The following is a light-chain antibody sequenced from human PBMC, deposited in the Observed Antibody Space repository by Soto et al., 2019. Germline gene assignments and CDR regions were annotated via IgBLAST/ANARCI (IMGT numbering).Light chain of an antibody. CDR2: RNS. V-gene: IGLV1-47*01. CDR3: AAWDVSLSGVV. Sequence: QSVLTQPPSAPGTPGQRVTISCSGSSSNIGSNYVYWYQQLPGTVPQLLIYRNSERPSGVPDRFSGSKSGTSASLAISGLRSEDEADYYGAAWDVSLSGVVFGGGTKLTVL. J-gene: IGLJ2*01. CDR1: SSNIGSNY.